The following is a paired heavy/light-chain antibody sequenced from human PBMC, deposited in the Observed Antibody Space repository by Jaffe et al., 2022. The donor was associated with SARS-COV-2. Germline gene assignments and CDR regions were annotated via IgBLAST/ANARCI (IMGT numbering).Light chain of an antibody. CDR1: QSVSSN. CDR3: QQYNNWPIT. V-gene: IGKV3D-15*01. CDR2: GAS. J-gene: IGKJ5*01. Sequence: EIVMTQSPATLSVSPGERATLSCRASQSVSSNLAWYQQKPGQAPRLLIYGASTRATGIPTRFSGSGSGTEFTLTISSLQSEDFAVYYCQQYNNWPITFGQGTRLEIK.
Heavy chain of an antibody. D-gene: IGHD1-26*01. V-gene: IGHV3-9*01. Sequence: EVQLVESGGGLVQPGRSLRLSCAASGFTFDDYAMHWVRQAPGKGLEWVSGITWNSGKIGYADSVKGRFTISRDNARDSLYLQMNSLRAEDTAFYYCASLKDGIGWWGQGTLVTVSS. CDR3: ASLKDGIGW. CDR1: GFTFDDYA. CDR2: ITWNSGKI. J-gene: IGHJ4*02.